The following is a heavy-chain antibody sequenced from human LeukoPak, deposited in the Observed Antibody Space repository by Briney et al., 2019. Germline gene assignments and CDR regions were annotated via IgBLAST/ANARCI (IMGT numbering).Heavy chain of an antibody. CDR1: GGSISSYY. D-gene: IGHD2-21*02. Sequence: SETLSLACTVSGGSISSYYWSWIRQPPGKGLEWIGHIYYSGSTNYNPSLKSRVTISVDTSKNQFSLKLSSVTAADTAVYYCARGKVVTEETKTGHWFDPWGQGTLVTVSS. CDR2: IYYSGST. V-gene: IGHV4-59*12. CDR3: ARGKVVTEETKTGHWFDP. J-gene: IGHJ5*02.